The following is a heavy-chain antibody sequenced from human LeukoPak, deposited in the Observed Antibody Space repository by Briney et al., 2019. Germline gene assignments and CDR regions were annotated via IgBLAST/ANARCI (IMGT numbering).Heavy chain of an antibody. J-gene: IGHJ4*02. CDR3: ARSARRGGATNYFDY. D-gene: IGHD1-26*01. V-gene: IGHV1-69*13. CDR1: GGTFSSYA. CDR2: IIPIFGTA. Sequence: GASVKVSCKASGGTFSSYAISWVRQAPGQGLEWMGGIIPIFGTANYAQKFQGRVTITADESTSTAYMELSSLRSEDTAVYYCARSARRGGATNYFDYWGQGTLVTVSS.